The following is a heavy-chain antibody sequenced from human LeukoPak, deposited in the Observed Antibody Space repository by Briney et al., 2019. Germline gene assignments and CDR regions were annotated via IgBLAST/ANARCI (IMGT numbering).Heavy chain of an antibody. D-gene: IGHD3-10*01. CDR1: GYTLTELS. J-gene: IGHJ4*02. Sequence: ASVKVSCKVSGYTLTELSMHWVRQAPGEGLEWMGGFDPEDGETIYAQKFQGRVTMTEDTSTDTAYMELSSLRSEDTAVYYCATDQYYGSGSYSFDYWGQGTLVTVSS. CDR2: FDPEDGET. CDR3: ATDQYYGSGSYSFDY. V-gene: IGHV1-24*01.